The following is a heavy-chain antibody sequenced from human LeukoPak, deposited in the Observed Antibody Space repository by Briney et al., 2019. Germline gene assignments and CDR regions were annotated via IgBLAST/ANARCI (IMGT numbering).Heavy chain of an antibody. D-gene: IGHD3-16*01. CDR2: IYYSGST. CDR1: GGSISSYY. V-gene: IGHV4-59*01. J-gene: IGHJ3*02. CDR3: ARWGVDAFDI. Sequence: PSETLSLTCTVSGGSISSYYWSWIRQPPGKGLEWIAYIYYSGSTNYNPSLKSRVTISVDTSKNQFSLKLNSVTAADTAVYYCARWGVDAFDIWGQGTMVTVSS.